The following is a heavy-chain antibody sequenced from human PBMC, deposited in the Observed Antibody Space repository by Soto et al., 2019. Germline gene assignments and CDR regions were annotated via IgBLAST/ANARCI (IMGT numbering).Heavy chain of an antibody. V-gene: IGHV3-7*01. J-gene: IGHJ4*02. Sequence: GGSLRLSCTASGFTFSSKYMSWVRQAPGKGLEWVATIWPAGSDRKYVDSVKGRFTVSRDNAKSSLYLQMNSLRVDDTAMYYCASLLGIVTTFDYWGQGALVTVSS. D-gene: IGHD2-15*01. CDR1: GFTFSSKY. CDR3: ASLLGIVTTFDY. CDR2: IWPAGSDR.